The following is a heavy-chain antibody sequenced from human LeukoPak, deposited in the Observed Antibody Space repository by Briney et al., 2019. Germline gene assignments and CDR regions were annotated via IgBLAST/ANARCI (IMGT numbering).Heavy chain of an antibody. D-gene: IGHD3-9*01. V-gene: IGHV4-59*01. J-gene: IGHJ4*02. CDR3: AGGRYFDWLFDY. Sequence: SETLSLTCTVSGGSIRSYYWSWIRQPPGKGLEWIGYSYYRGNTNYNPSLTSRVTMSVDTSKNQFSLNLTSVTAADTAVYYCAGGRYFDWLFDYWGQGTLVTVSS. CDR2: SYYRGNT. CDR1: GGSIRSYY.